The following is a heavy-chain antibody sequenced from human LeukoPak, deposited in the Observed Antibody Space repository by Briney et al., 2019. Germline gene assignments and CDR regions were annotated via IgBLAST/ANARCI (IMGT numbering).Heavy chain of an antibody. V-gene: IGHV3-66*02. J-gene: IGHJ4*02. CDR3: ARVPPYSGSYSYYFDY. D-gene: IGHD1-26*01. CDR2: IYSGDST. Sequence: GGSLRLSCAASGFTVSSNYMSWVRQAPGKGLEWVSVIYSGDSTYYADSVKGRFTISRDNSKNTLYLQMNSLGAEDTAVYYCARVPPYSGSYSYYFDYWGQGTLVTVSS. CDR1: GFTVSSNY.